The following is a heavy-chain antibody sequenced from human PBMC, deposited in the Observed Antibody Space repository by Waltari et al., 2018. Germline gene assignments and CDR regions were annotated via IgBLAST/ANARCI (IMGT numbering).Heavy chain of an antibody. CDR1: GFTFSTYS. Sequence: EVQLVESGGGLVKPGGSLRLSCAASGFTFSTYSMNWVRQAPGKGLECVSSINPGSTYIYYADSVKGRFTMSRDNAKNSLYLQMNSLRAEDTAVYYCARDYTHTPQDFDYWCQGTLVTVSS. V-gene: IGHV3-21*02. J-gene: IGHJ4*02. CDR3: ARDYTHTPQDFDY. CDR2: INPGSTYI.